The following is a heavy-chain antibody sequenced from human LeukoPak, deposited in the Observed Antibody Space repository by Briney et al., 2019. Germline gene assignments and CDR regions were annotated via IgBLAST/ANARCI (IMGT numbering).Heavy chain of an antibody. Sequence: GGSLRLSCAASGFIFSSYTMNWIRQAPGKGLEWVSSISGSSSYIYYADSVKGRITISRDNAKNSLYLRMNSLRVEDTAVYYCAKDTHRGSPYLSTNDAFDIWGQGTMVTVSS. D-gene: IGHD3-16*01. V-gene: IGHV3-21*06. CDR3: AKDTHRGSPYLSTNDAFDI. CDR1: GFIFSSYT. J-gene: IGHJ3*02. CDR2: ISGSSSYI.